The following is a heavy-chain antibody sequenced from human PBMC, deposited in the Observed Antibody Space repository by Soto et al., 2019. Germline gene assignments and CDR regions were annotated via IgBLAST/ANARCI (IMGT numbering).Heavy chain of an antibody. Sequence: ETLSLTCTVSGGSISSYYWSWIRQPPGKGLEWIGYIYYSGSTNYNPSLKSRVTISVDTSKNQFSLKLSTVTAADTAVYYCARQDVDYDILTGYYMGAFDIWGQGTMVS. J-gene: IGHJ3*02. D-gene: IGHD3-9*01. CDR3: ARQDVDYDILTGYYMGAFDI. CDR2: IYYSGST. CDR1: GGSISSYY. V-gene: IGHV4-59*08.